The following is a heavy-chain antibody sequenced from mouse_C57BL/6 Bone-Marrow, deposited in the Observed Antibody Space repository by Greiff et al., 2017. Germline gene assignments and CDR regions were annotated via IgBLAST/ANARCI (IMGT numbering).Heavy chain of an antibody. J-gene: IGHJ2*01. V-gene: IGHV3-6*01. D-gene: IGHD1-1*01. Sequence: DVQLQESGPGLVKPSQSLSLTCSVTGYSITSGYYWNWIRQFPGNKLEWMGYISYDGSNNYNPSLKNRISITRDTSKNQFFLKLNSVTTEDTATYYCAREYYGSRDYWGQGTTLTVSS. CDR3: AREYYGSRDY. CDR2: ISYDGSN. CDR1: GYSITSGYY.